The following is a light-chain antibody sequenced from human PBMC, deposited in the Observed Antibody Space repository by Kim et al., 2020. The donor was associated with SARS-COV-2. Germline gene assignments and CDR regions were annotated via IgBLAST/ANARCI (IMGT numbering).Light chain of an antibody. J-gene: IGKJ2*01. CDR3: QQYGSSTGYT. CDR2: GAS. CDR1: QSVSSNY. Sequence: EIVLTQSPGTLSLSPGERATLSCRASQSVSSNYLAWYQQKPGQAPRLLIHGASSRATGIPDRFSGSGSGTDFTLTISRLEPEDFAVYYCQQYGSSTGYTWGQGTKLEI. V-gene: IGKV3-20*01.